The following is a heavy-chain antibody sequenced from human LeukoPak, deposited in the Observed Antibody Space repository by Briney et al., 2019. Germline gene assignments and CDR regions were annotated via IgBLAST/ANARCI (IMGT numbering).Heavy chain of an antibody. V-gene: IGHV7-4-1*02. J-gene: IGHJ4*02. CDR2: INTNTGNP. D-gene: IGHD3-22*01. CDR1: GYTFTSYA. Sequence: ASVKVSCKASGYTFTSYAMNWVRQAPGQGLEWMGWINTNTGNPTYAQGFTGRFVFSLDTSVSTAYLQISSLKAEDTAVYYCARDLNSAYYYDSSGYYERDYWGQGTLVTVSS. CDR3: ARDLNSAYYYDSSGYYERDY.